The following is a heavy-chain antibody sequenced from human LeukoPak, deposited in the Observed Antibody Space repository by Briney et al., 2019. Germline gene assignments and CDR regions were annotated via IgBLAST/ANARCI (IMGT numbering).Heavy chain of an antibody. V-gene: IGHV3-9*01. CDR3: AKAPAAXGXXAEYFQ. D-gene: IGHD6-13*01. J-gene: IGHJ1*01. CDR1: GFTVSSNY. Sequence: GRSLRLSCAASGFTVSSNYMSWVRQAPGKGLEWVSGISWNSGSIGYADSVKGRFTISRDNAKNSLYLQMNSLRAEDTALYYCAKAPAAXGXXAEYFQ. CDR2: ISWNSGSI.